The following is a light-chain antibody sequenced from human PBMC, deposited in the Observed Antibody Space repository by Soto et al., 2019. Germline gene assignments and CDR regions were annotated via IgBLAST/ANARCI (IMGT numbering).Light chain of an antibody. V-gene: IGKV1-5*03. CDR3: QQYYSYPPT. J-gene: IGKJ1*01. Sequence: IRMTQSPSTQSASIGDRVTITCRASQSIGNWLAWYQQKPGRAPKFLMYEASSLESGVPSRFSGSGSGTEFTLTISGLQPDDFATYYCQQYYSYPPTFGQGTKVDIK. CDR1: QSIGNW. CDR2: EAS.